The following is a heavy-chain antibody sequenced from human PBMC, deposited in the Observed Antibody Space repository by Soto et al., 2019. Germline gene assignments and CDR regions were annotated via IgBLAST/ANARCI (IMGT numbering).Heavy chain of an antibody. CDR1: GFTFSSYG. CDR3: ARDWRMGSWVYYFDY. J-gene: IGHJ4*02. V-gene: IGHV3-33*01. D-gene: IGHD6-6*01. Sequence: VQLVESGGDVVQPGRSLRLSCAASGFTFSSYGMHWVRQAPGKGLEWVAAIWYDGSDKNSADSVKGRFTISRYNSKNTLYLEMKSLRDEDTAMYYCARDWRMGSWVYYFDYWGQGTMVTVSS. CDR2: IWYDGSDK.